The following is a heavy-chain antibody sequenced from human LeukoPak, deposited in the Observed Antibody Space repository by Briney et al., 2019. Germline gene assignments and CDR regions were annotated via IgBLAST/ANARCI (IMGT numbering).Heavy chain of an antibody. V-gene: IGHV4-59*08. J-gene: IGHJ4*02. CDR3: ARHPSWGYFDWDRPYYFDY. CDR2: IYCSGST. Sequence: SETLSLTCTVSGGSISSYYWSWIRQPPGKGLEWIGYIYCSGSTNYNPSLKSRVTISVDTSKNQFSLKLSSVTAADTAVYYCARHPSWGYFDWDRPYYFDYWGRGTLVTVSS. CDR1: GGSISSYY. D-gene: IGHD3-9*01.